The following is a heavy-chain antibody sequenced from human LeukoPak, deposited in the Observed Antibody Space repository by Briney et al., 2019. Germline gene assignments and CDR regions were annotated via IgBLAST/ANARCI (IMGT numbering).Heavy chain of an antibody. V-gene: IGHV5-51*01. D-gene: IGHD3-10*01. Sequence: GESLKTSRKGAGYSFTSYWIGWVRQMPGKGLEWTGIISPADSDTRCSPSFQGQVTISVDKSISTAYLQWSSLKASDTAMYYCARRVTQFDHWGQGTLVTVSS. CDR2: ISPADSDT. CDR1: GYSFTSYW. CDR3: ARRVTQFDH. J-gene: IGHJ4*02.